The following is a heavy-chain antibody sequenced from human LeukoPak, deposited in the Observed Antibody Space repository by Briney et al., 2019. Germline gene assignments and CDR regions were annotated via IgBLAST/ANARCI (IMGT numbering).Heavy chain of an antibody. V-gene: IGHV3-48*03. D-gene: IGHD5-18*01. Sequence: PGGSLRLLCAASGFTFSSYEMNWVRQAPGKGLEWVSYIGGPGSNVYYADPVKGRFTVSRDNAMNSLYLQMNSLRAEDTAVYYCAREERDTARLPYYDHWGQGTLVTVSS. J-gene: IGHJ4*02. CDR1: GFTFSSYE. CDR3: AREERDTARLPYYDH. CDR2: IGGPGSNV.